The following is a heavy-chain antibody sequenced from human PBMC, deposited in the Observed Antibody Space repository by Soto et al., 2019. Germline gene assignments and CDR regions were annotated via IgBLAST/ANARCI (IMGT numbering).Heavy chain of an antibody. D-gene: IGHD5-18*01. CDR2: IIPIGAT. CDR1: NGSFSDYS. V-gene: IGHV4-34*01. Sequence: PSETLSLTCAVYNGSFSDYSWSWFRQPPGKGLEWIGEIIPIGATNYNPSLKSRVTISVDTSKKHFSLHLISVTAADTAVYFCARGRRRGNSYGASTGYWGQGALVTVSS. CDR3: ARGRRRGNSYGASTGY. J-gene: IGHJ4*02.